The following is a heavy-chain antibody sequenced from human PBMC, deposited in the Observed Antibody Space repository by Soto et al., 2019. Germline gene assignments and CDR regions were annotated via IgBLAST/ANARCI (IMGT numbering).Heavy chain of an antibody. J-gene: IGHJ6*02. V-gene: IGHV1-69*13. CDR2: IIPIFGSA. Sequence: SVKVSCKASGGTFSSYAISWVRQAPGQGLEWMGGIIPIFGSANYAQKFQGRVTITADESTSTAYMELSSLRSEDTAVYYCARHVPAAGYYYGMDVWGQGTTVTVSS. D-gene: IGHD2-2*01. CDR3: ARHVPAAGYYYGMDV. CDR1: GGTFSSYA.